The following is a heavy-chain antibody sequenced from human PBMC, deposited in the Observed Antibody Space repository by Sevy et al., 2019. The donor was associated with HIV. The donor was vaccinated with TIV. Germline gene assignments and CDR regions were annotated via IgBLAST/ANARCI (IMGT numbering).Heavy chain of an antibody. CDR3: AKQGGSYLGRFDY. D-gene: IGHD1-26*01. V-gene: IGHV3-23*01. J-gene: IGHJ4*02. Sequence: GRSLRLSCAASGFTFSSYAMSWVRQAPGKGLEWVSAISGSGGSTYYADSVKGRFTISRDNSKNTLYLQMNSLRAEDTAVYYCAKQGGSYLGRFDYWGQGTLVTVSS. CDR2: ISGSGGST. CDR1: GFTFSSYA.